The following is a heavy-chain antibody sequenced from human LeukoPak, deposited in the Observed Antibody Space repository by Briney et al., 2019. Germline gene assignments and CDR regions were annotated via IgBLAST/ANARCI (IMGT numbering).Heavy chain of an antibody. CDR3: ARSPVGATSWFDP. CDR1: GASVTSYY. V-gene: IGHV4-59*02. Sequence: PSETLSLACTVSGASVTSYYWNWIRQPPGKGLEWIGCRSYSGNTNYNPSLKSRVTISVDTSKNQFSLKLSSVTAADTAVYYCARSPVGATSWFDPWGQGTLVTVSS. CDR2: RSYSGNT. J-gene: IGHJ5*02. D-gene: IGHD1-26*01.